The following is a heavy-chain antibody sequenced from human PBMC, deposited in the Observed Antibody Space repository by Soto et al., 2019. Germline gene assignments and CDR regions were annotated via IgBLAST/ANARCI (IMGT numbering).Heavy chain of an antibody. D-gene: IGHD2-15*01. J-gene: IGHJ6*02. Sequence: LRLSCAASGFTFSSYAMSWVRQSPWKWLEWVSAISGSGGYTYYADSVKGRLTISRDNSKNTLYLQMNTLRAEDTAVYYCAKGGDDCSGGTCYYYYYGMDVWGQGTTVTVSS. CDR2: ISGSGGYT. CDR3: AKGGDDCSGGTCYYYYYGMDV. V-gene: IGHV3-23*01. CDR1: GFTFSSYA.